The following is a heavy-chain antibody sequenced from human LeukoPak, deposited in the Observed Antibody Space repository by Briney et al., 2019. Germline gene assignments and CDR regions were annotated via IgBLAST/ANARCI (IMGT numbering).Heavy chain of an antibody. Sequence: PSETLSLTCTVSGGSISSGDYYWSWIRQPPGKGLEWIGYIYYSGSTYYNPSLKSRVTISVDTSKNQFSLKLSSVTAADTAVYYCARDRIRQAMDSTFYYYYGMDVWGQGTTVTVSS. CDR3: ARDRIRQAMDSTFYYYYGMDV. CDR2: IYYSGST. J-gene: IGHJ6*02. D-gene: IGHD2/OR15-2a*01. V-gene: IGHV4-30-4*01. CDR1: GGSISSGDYY.